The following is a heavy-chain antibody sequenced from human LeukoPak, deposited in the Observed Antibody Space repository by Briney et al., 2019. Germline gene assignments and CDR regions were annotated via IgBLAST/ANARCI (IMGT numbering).Heavy chain of an antibody. D-gene: IGHD2-15*01. J-gene: IGHJ6*04. V-gene: IGHV3-33*06. CDR1: GFKFNDYW. Sequence: GGSLRLSCTASGFKFNDYWMYWVRLPPQKGPEWVALVWFDNSNEHYADSVKGRFFISRNNDENTLFLHMNSLTVEDTAVYYCAKGRGATPLGDAGADVWGKGTAVTVSA. CDR2: VWFDNSNE. CDR3: AKGRGATPLGDAGADV.